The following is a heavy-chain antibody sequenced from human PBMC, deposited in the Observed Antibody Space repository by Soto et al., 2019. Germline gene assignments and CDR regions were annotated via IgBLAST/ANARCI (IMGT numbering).Heavy chain of an antibody. D-gene: IGHD7-27*01. CDR1: GGSISSYY. J-gene: IGHJ4*02. CDR2: IHSSGNS. CDR3: ARGGGLTPNFDY. Sequence: QVQLQESGPGLVKPSETLSLTCTVSGGSISSYYWSWIRQPPGKGLEWIGYIHSSGNSNYNPSLMSRVTASADTSKNQISLKLKSVTAADTAVYYCARGGGLTPNFDYWGQGTLVTVSS. V-gene: IGHV4-59*01.